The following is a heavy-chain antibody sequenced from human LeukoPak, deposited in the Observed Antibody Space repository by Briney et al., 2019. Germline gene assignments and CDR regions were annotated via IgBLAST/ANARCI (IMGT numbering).Heavy chain of an antibody. J-gene: IGHJ4*02. CDR2: IYYSGST. Sequence: SSETLSLTCTVSGGSFSSYYWSWIRQPPGKGLEWIGYIYYSGSTNYNPSLKSRVTISLDTSKNQFSLKLSSVTAADTAVYYCARSELLWFGGVNSGFDYWGQGTLVTVSS. CDR1: GGSFSSYY. V-gene: IGHV4-59*01. D-gene: IGHD3-10*01. CDR3: ARSELLWFGGVNSGFDY.